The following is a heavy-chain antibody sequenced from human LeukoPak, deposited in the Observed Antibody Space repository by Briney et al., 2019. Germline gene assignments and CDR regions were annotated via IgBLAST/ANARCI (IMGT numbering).Heavy chain of an antibody. J-gene: IGHJ4*02. CDR3: APHGRSGSCSPFDY. CDR1: GFTFSSYA. V-gene: IGHV3-23*01. CDR2: ISGSGGST. D-gene: IGHD1-26*01. Sequence: GGSLRLSCAASGFTFSSYAMSWVRQAPGKGLEWVSTISGSGGSTYYADSVKGRFTISRDNSKNTLYLQMNSLRAEDTAVYYCAPHGRSGSCSPFDYWGQGILVTVSS.